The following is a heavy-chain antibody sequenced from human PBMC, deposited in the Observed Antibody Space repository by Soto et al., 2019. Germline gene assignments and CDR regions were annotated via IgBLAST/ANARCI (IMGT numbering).Heavy chain of an antibody. CDR3: ASSGSYWGIDY. Sequence: QVQLVQSGAEEKKPGASVKVSCKASGYTFTSYAMHWVRQAPGQRLEWMGWINAGNGNTKYSQKFQGRVTITRDTSASTAYMELSSLRAEDTAVDYCASSGSYWGIDYWGQGTLVTVSS. V-gene: IGHV1-3*05. CDR1: GYTFTSYA. D-gene: IGHD1-26*01. J-gene: IGHJ4*02. CDR2: INAGNGNT.